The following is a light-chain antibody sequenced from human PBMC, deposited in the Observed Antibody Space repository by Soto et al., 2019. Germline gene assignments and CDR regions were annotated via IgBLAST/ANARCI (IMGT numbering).Light chain of an antibody. J-gene: IGLJ1*01. CDR1: SXDVGGYNF. Sequence: QSALTQPRSVSGSPGQSVTISCTGTSXDVGGYNFVSWYQHHPGKAPKLIIYDVYKRPSGVPDRFSASKSGNTASLTISGLQAEDEADYYCCSYAGTYSYVFGPGTKVTVL. CDR2: DVY. V-gene: IGLV2-11*01. CDR3: CSYAGTYSYV.